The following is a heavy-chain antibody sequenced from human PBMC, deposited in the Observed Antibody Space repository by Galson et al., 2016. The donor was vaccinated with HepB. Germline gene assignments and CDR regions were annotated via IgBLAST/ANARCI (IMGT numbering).Heavy chain of an antibody. Sequence: SVKVSCKASGYTFSLYAISWVRQAPGQGLEWMRWINPYNGDTNYAQNLKGRVTMTTYTSTSPAYMELRNLRSDDTAVYYCARVHCSGCSCYPYGGVDYWGQGTLVTVSS. J-gene: IGHJ4*02. V-gene: IGHV1-18*01. D-gene: IGHD2-15*01. CDR2: INPYNGDT. CDR3: ARVHCSGCSCYPYGGVDY. CDR1: GYTFSLYA.